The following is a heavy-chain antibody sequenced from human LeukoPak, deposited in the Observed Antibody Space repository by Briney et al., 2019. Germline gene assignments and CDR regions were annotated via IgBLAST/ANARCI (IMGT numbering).Heavy chain of an antibody. D-gene: IGHD3-22*01. CDR1: GFTFSSYS. J-gene: IGHJ4*02. Sequence: PGGSLRLSCAASGFTFSSYSMNWVRQAPGKGLEWISYISAGSDLIFYADSVKGRFTISRDNAENSLHLQMNSLRAGDTAVYYCAKDGEYYYDSSGYLYWGQGTLVTVSS. V-gene: IGHV3-48*01. CDR3: AKDGEYYYDSSGYLY. CDR2: ISAGSDLI.